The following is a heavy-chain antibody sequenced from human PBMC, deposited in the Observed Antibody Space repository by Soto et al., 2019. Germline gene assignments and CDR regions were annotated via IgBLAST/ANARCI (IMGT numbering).Heavy chain of an antibody. D-gene: IGHD2-2*01. J-gene: IGHJ4*02. V-gene: IGHV3-64*01. CDR1: GFTFSSYA. Sequence: GGSLKLACAASGFTFSSYAMHWVRQAPGKGLEYVPAISSNGGSTYYANSVKGRFTISRDNSKNTLYLQMGSLRAEDMAVYYCARDRYCSSTSCSRYFDYWGQGTLVTVSS. CDR3: ARDRYCSSTSCSRYFDY. CDR2: ISSNGGST.